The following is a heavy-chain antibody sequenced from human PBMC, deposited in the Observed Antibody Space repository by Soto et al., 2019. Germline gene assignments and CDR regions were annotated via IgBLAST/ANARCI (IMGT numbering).Heavy chain of an antibody. J-gene: IGHJ6*02. D-gene: IGHD1-26*01. Sequence: ETLSLTCAVYGGSFSGYYWSWIRQPPGKGLEWIGEINHSGSTNYNPSLKSRVTISVDTSKNQFSLKLSSVTAADTAVYYCARGLVGLRYYYGMDVWGQGTTVTVSS. CDR3: ARGLVGLRYYYGMDV. V-gene: IGHV4-34*01. CDR1: GGSFSGYY. CDR2: INHSGST.